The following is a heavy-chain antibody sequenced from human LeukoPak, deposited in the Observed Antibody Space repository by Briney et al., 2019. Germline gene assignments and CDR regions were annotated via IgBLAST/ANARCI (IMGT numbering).Heavy chain of an antibody. CDR2: INPNSGGT. J-gene: IGHJ4*02. CDR3: ARDMVTMVRGVNQLDY. CDR1: GYTFTGYY. D-gene: IGHD3-10*01. Sequence: ASVKVSCKASGYTFTGYYMHWERQAPGQGLEWMGRINPNSGGTNYAQKFQGRVTMTRDTSISTAYMELSRLRSDDTAVYYCARDMVTMVRGVNQLDYWGQGTLVTVSS. V-gene: IGHV1-2*06.